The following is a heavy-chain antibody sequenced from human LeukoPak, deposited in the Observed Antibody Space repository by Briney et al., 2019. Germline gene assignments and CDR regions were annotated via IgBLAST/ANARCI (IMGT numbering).Heavy chain of an antibody. D-gene: IGHD6-13*01. CDR3: ARAGAAAVVRHDY. CDR2: ISAYNGNT. CDR1: GCTFSSYA. V-gene: IGHV1-18*01. J-gene: IGHJ4*02. Sequence: ASLKVSCKASGCTFSSYAISWVRQAPGQGLEWMGWISAYNGNTNYAQKLQGRVTMTIDTSTSTAYMELRSLRSDDTAVYYCARAGAAAVVRHDYWGQGTLVTVSS.